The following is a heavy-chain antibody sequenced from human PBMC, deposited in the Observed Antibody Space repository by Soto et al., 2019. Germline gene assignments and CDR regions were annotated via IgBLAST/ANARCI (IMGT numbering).Heavy chain of an antibody. Sequence: QVQLVESGGGVVQPGRSLRLSCAASRFTFSTYAMHWVRQAPGKGLNWVAVISYDGSSQYYPDSVKGRVTISRDNSKNLLFLQMNSLRPEDTALYYCARGANSTYPHDGFDVWGQGTMVTVSS. J-gene: IGHJ3*01. CDR2: ISYDGSSQ. CDR1: RFTFSTYA. D-gene: IGHD6-13*01. CDR3: ARGANSTYPHDGFDV. V-gene: IGHV3-30*04.